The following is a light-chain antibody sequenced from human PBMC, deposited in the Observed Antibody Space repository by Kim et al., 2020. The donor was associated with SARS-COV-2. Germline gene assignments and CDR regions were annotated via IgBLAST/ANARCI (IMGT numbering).Light chain of an antibody. CDR1: RVSIASNY. CDR2: EDN. V-gene: IGLV6-57*03. Sequence: KPVTDSSTPSRVSIASNYVQWYQQRPGSAPTTVIYEDNQRPSGVPDRFSGSIDSSSNSASLTISGLKTEDEADYYCQSYDSSNQGVFGGGTQLTVL. J-gene: IGLJ3*02. CDR3: QSYDSSNQGV.